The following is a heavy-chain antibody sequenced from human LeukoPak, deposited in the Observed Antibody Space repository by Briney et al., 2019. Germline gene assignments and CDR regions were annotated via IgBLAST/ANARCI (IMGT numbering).Heavy chain of an antibody. CDR3: ARDDYAGSRRTNFDY. CDR2: ISSGGSST. D-gene: IGHD4-17*01. CDR1: GFTFSNYA. V-gene: IGHV3-23*01. J-gene: IGHJ4*02. Sequence: GGSLRLSCAASGFTFSNYAMSWVRQTPGEGLEWVSSISSGGSSTYYADSVKGRFTISRDNSKNTLSLQMNSLRAEDTALYYCARDDYAGSRRTNFDYWGQGTLVTVSS.